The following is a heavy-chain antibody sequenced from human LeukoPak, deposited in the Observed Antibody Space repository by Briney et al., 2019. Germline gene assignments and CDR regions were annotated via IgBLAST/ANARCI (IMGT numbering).Heavy chain of an antibody. CDR2: ISGSGGST. CDR3: AKRPNYGGNSGYFDY. D-gene: IGHD4-23*01. CDR1: GFTFSSYA. V-gene: IGHV3-23*01. Sequence: PGGSLRLSCAASGFTFSSYAMSWVRQAPGKGLEWVSAISGSGGSTYYADSVKGRFTISRDNSKNTLYLQMNSLRAEDTAVYYCAKRPNYGGNSGYFDYWGQGTLVTVSS. J-gene: IGHJ4*02.